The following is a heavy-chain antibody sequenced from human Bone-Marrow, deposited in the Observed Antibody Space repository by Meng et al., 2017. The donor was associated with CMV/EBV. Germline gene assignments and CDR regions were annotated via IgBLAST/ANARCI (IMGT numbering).Heavy chain of an antibody. J-gene: IGHJ6*02. V-gene: IGHV1-2*02. CDR1: GYVFSDYY. Sequence: ASVKVSCKASGYVFSDYYVHYIRQAPGQGLEWMGWIKGSSGDTNLAQKFQGRVTMTRDRSINTAYMEMSWLRSDDTAVYYCARILSNTDYYGMDVWGQGTTVAASS. D-gene: IGHD1/OR15-1a*01. CDR2: IKGSSGDT. CDR3: ARILSNTDYYGMDV.